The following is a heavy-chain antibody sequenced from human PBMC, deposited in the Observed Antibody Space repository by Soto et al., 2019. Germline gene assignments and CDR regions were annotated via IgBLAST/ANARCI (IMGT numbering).Heavy chain of an antibody. V-gene: IGHV1-69*12. J-gene: IGHJ6*02. CDR3: ARVNEWLLPEYYYGMDV. CDR2: IIPIFGTA. CDR1: GGTFSSYA. Sequence: QVQLVQSGAEVKKPGSSVKVSCKASGGTFSSYAISWVRQAPGQGLEWMGGIIPIFGTANYAQKFQGRVTITADESTSTAYMELSSVRSEDTAVYYCARVNEWLLPEYYYGMDVWGQGTTVTVSS. D-gene: IGHD3-22*01.